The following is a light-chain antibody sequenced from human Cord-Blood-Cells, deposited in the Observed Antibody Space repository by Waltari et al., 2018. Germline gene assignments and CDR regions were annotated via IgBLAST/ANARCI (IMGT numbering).Light chain of an antibody. CDR3: QQYGSSPPWT. CDR1: QSVSSNY. CDR2: GAS. Sequence: EIVLTQSPGTLSLSPGERATLSCRASQSVSSNYLAGYQQKPGQAPRRLIYGASSRATGIPDRFSGSGSGTDFTLTISRLEPEDFAVYYCQQYGSSPPWTFGQGTKVEIK. V-gene: IGKV3-20*01. J-gene: IGKJ1*01.